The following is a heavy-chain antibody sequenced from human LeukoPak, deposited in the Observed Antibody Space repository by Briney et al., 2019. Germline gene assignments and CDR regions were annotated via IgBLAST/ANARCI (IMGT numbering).Heavy chain of an antibody. D-gene: IGHD3-3*02. CDR1: GVSISSYY. CDR2: IYSSGST. CDR3: ARERIRPSLGSDAFDI. Sequence: PSETLSLTCTVSGVSISSYYWSWIRQPPGKGLEWIGYIYSSGSTNYTPSLKSRVTISGDTSKNQFSLKLTSVTAADTAVYYCARERIRPSLGSDAFDIWGQGTMVTVSS. J-gene: IGHJ3*02. V-gene: IGHV4-59*12.